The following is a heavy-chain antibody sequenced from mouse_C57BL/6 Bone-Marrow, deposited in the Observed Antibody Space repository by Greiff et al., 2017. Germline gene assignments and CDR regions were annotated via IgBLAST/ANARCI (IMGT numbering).Heavy chain of an antibody. J-gene: IGHJ1*03. Sequence: EVKLVESGGGLVQPGGSLKLSCAASGFTFRDYGLAWVRQAPRKGPEWVAFFSNLAYSIYYADTVTGRFTISRENAKNTLYLEMSSLRSEDTTMYYCARQIYYGYLYWYFDVWGTGTTGTVSS. CDR3: ARQIYYGYLYWYFDV. CDR2: FSNLAYSI. CDR1: GFTFRDYG. D-gene: IGHD2-2*01. V-gene: IGHV5-15*01.